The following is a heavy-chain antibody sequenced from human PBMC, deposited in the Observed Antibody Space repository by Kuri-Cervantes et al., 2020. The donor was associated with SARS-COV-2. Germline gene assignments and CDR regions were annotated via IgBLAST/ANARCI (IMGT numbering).Heavy chain of an antibody. Sequence: GSLRLSCTVSGGSISSGYYWGWIRQTPGKGLEWIGSVYYSGSTYYKPSLKSRVTISVDTSKRQFSSKLSSVTAADTAIYYCARHDDRIFGVIISSFDAWGQGTMVTVSS. CDR3: ARHDDRIFGVIISSFDA. CDR2: VYYSGST. CDR1: GGSISSGYY. D-gene: IGHD3-3*02. V-gene: IGHV4-39*01. J-gene: IGHJ3*01.